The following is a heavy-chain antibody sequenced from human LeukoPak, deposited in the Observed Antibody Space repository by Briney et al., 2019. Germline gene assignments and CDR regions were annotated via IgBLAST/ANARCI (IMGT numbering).Heavy chain of an antibody. D-gene: IGHD2-21*02. CDR3: ARDRLYYGMDV. V-gene: IGHV3-7*01. CDR2: IKQDGSEK. J-gene: IGHJ6*02. CDR1: GFNFSSYW. Sequence: GGSLRLSCAASGFNFSSYWMTWVRQAPGKGLEWVANIKQDGSEKYYVDSVKGRFTISRDNAKNSLYLQMNSLRAEDTAVYYCARDRLYYGMDVWGQGTTVTVSS.